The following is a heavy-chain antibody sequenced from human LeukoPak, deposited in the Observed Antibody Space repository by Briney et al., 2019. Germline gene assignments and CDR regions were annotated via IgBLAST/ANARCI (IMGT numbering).Heavy chain of an antibody. CDR2: ISSSSSYR. CDR1: GFTFGSYT. V-gene: IGHV3-21*01. Sequence: GGSLRLSCAASGFTFGSYTMNWVRQAPGKGLEWVSSISSSSSYRYYADSVKGRFTISRDNAKNSLYLQMNSLRAEDTAVYYCARGRGSYPNYFDFWGQGTLVTVSS. D-gene: IGHD3-16*01. J-gene: IGHJ4*02. CDR3: ARGRGSYPNYFDF.